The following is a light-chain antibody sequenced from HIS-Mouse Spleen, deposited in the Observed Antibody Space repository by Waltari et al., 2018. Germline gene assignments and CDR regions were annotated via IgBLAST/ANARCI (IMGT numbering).Light chain of an antibody. V-gene: IGLV3-10*01. CDR1: ALPKKY. CDR3: QVWDSSSDHVV. CDR2: EDS. Sequence: SYELTQPPSVSVSPGQTARITCSGDALPKKYAYWYQQKSGQAPVLGIYEDSKRPSGIPERFSGSNSGNTATLTISRVEAGDEADYYCQVWDSSSDHVVFGGGTKLTVL. J-gene: IGLJ2*01.